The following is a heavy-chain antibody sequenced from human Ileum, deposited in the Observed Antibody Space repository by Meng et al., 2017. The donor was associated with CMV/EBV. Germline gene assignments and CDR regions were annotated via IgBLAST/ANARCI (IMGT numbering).Heavy chain of an antibody. V-gene: IGHV4-30-4*08. J-gene: IGHJ5*02. CDR3: ARVPGYYDSSGSMNWLDP. Sequence: ISSGDYYWSWIRQPPGKGLEWIGYIYYSGSTYYNPSLKSRVTISVDTSKNQFSLKLSSVTAADTAVYYCARVPGYYDSSGSMNWLDPWGQGTLVTVSS. CDR2: IYYSGST. CDR1: ISSGDYY. D-gene: IGHD3-22*01.